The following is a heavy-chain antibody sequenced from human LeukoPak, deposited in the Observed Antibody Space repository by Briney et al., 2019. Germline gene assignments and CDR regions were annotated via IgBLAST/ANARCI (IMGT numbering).Heavy chain of an antibody. V-gene: IGHV4-39*07. CDR1: GGSISSSSYY. D-gene: IGHD5-18*01. Sequence: PSETLSLTCTVSGGSISSSSYYWGWIRQPPGKGLEWIGSIYYSGSTYYNPSLKSRVTISVDTSKNQFSLKLSSVTAADTAVYYCARDLRQNSYGYGDAFDIWGQGTMVTVSS. J-gene: IGHJ3*02. CDR3: ARDLRQNSYGYGDAFDI. CDR2: IYYSGST.